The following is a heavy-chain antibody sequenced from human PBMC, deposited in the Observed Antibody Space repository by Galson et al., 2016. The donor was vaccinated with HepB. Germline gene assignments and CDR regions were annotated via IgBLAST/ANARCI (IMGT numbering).Heavy chain of an antibody. Sequence: SLRLSCAASGFIFNTHWMHWVRQAPGKGLEWVGRIRSKTNGYATAYAASVKGRFTISRDDSKNTAYLQMISLKTEDTAVYYCTRTYYYGMDVWGQGTTVTVSS. CDR2: IRSKTNGYAT. J-gene: IGHJ6*02. V-gene: IGHV3-73*01. D-gene: IGHD3-16*01. CDR3: TRTYYYGMDV. CDR1: GFIFNTHW.